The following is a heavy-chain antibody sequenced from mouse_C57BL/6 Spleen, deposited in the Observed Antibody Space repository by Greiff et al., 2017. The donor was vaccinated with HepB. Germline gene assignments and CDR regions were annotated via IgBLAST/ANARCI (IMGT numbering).Heavy chain of an antibody. Sequence: VQLQQSGPGLVKPGASVKISCKASGYTFTDYYMNWVRQRHGKSLEWIGDINPNNGGTSYTQTFKGKATLTVDKSTSTAYMEIRRLTSEDSAVSYGAGIYGSRYVPWFGGWGQGTLVTVS. CDR2: INPNNGGT. V-gene: IGHV1-26*01. D-gene: IGHD1-1*01. CDR1: GYTFTDYY. J-gene: IGHJ3*01. CDR3: AGIYGSRYVPWFGG.